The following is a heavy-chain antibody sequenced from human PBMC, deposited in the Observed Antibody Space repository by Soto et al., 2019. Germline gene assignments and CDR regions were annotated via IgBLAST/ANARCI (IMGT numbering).Heavy chain of an antibody. Sequence: ASVKVSCKASGYTFTSYYMHWVRQAPGQGLEWMGIINPSGGSTSYAQKFQGRVTMTRDTSTSTVYMELSSLRSEDTAVYYCARDNLIAVAGQNYYYGMDVWGQGTTVTVSS. CDR2: INPSGGST. D-gene: IGHD6-19*01. V-gene: IGHV1-46*01. CDR3: ARDNLIAVAGQNYYYGMDV. CDR1: GYTFTSYY. J-gene: IGHJ6*02.